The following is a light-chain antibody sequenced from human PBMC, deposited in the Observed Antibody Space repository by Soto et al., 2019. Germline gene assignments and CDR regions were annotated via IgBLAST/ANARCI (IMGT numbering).Light chain of an antibody. CDR3: QQSYSNLYT. CDR2: AAS. Sequence: DIQMTQSPSSLSASVGDRVTITCRASQSIATYLNWYQQKPGKAPKVLISAASSLQSGVPSRFSGGGSGTDFTLTISSLQPEDFATYYCQQSYSNLYTFGQGTKLEIK. CDR1: QSIATY. V-gene: IGKV1-39*01. J-gene: IGKJ2*01.